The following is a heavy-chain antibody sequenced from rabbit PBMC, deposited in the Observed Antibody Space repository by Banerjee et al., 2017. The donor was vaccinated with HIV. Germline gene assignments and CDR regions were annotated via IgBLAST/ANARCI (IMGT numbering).Heavy chain of an antibody. CDR2: IYAGTSDNT. Sequence: QEQLEESGGDLVKPEGSLTLTCTASGLDFSSNYYMCWVRQAPGKGLEWIACIYAGTSDNTYYASWAKGRFTISKTSSTTVTLQMTSLTAADTATYFCARDQGVGGTSYPDYFNLWGPGTLVTVS. J-gene: IGHJ4*01. V-gene: IGHV1S45*01. CDR1: GLDFSSNYY. D-gene: IGHD8-1*01. CDR3: ARDQGVGGTSYPDYFNL.